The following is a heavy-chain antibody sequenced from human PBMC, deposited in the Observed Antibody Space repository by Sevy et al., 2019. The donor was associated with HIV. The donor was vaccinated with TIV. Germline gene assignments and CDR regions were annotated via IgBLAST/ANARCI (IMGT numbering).Heavy chain of an antibody. CDR2: LSFGCGKI. Sequence: LSLTCAASGFAFYDYSMSWIRQAPGKGLEWVATLSFGCGKINYADSVKGRFTISRDNSKNSFYLQMDNLRVEDTALYYCVREGCTRPHDYWGQGTRVTVSS. J-gene: IGHJ4*02. V-gene: IGHV3-23*01. CDR1: GFAFYDYS. CDR3: VREGCTRPHDY. D-gene: IGHD2-8*01.